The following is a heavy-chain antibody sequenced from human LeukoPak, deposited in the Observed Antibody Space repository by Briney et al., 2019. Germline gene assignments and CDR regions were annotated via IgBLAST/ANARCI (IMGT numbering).Heavy chain of an antibody. Sequence: GASVKVSCKASGYTFTSYDINWVRQATGQGLEWMGWMNPNSGNTGYAQKFQGRVTITRNTSISTAYMELSRLRSDDTAVYYCARDLGLAGDFWSGYYYFDYWGQGTLVTVSS. CDR2: MNPNSGNT. V-gene: IGHV1-8*03. CDR1: GYTFTSYD. J-gene: IGHJ4*02. CDR3: ARDLGLAGDFWSGYYYFDY. D-gene: IGHD3-3*01.